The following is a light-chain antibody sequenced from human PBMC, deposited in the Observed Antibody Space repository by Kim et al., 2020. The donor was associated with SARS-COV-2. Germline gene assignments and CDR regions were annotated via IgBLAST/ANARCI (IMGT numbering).Light chain of an antibody. Sequence: GQRGTVSRSGSSSNSGNKSVTWYQQLPGTAPKVFIYRDDPRPSGVPDRFAGSKSGTSASLVISGLQSEDEADYYCAAWDDSLSTWVFGGGTQLTVL. CDR1: SSNSGNKS. CDR3: AAWDDSLSTWV. CDR2: RDD. V-gene: IGLV1-44*01. J-gene: IGLJ3*02.